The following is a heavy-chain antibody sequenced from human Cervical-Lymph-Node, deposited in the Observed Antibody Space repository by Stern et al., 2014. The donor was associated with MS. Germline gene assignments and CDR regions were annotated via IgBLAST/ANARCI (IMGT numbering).Heavy chain of an antibody. D-gene: IGHD3-22*01. J-gene: IGHJ1*01. Sequence: VQLVQSGGGVVQPGRSLRLSCAASGFTFSSYAMHWVRQAPGKGLEWVAVISYAGSNKYYADSVKGRFTISRDNSKNTLYLQMNSLRAEDTAVYYCARDVAGNVDYSYDRYFQHWGQGTLVTVSS. CDR1: GFTFSSYA. CDR3: ARDVAGNVDYSYDRYFQH. V-gene: IGHV3-30*01. CDR2: ISYAGSNK.